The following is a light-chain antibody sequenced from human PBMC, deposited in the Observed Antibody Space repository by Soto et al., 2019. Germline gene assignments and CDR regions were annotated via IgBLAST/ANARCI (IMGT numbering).Light chain of an antibody. Sequence: AIQMTQSPSFLSASLGDSVTFTCRASQAIRNDLGWYQQKPGKAPKLLIFGASTLQSGVPSRFSGSGSGTDFTLTISSLQPEDFATYYCLQDYNYPYTFGQGTKLELK. CDR1: QAIRND. V-gene: IGKV1-6*01. CDR2: GAS. CDR3: LQDYNYPYT. J-gene: IGKJ2*01.